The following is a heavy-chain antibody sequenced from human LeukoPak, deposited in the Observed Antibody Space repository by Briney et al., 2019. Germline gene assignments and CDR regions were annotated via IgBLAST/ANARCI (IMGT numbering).Heavy chain of an antibody. CDR2: ISGDGSNR. V-gene: IGHV3-74*01. D-gene: IGHD2-15*01. Sequence: GGSLRLSCAASGFTFSSYWMHLFRQSPGKGLVLVSCISGDGSNRRYAASVKGRFTISRDNAKDTLYLQLDSLRVEDTAVYYCTGPGGGGSHMAFDPWGQGTLVTVSS. CDR1: GFTFSSYW. J-gene: IGHJ5*02. CDR3: TGPGGGGSHMAFDP.